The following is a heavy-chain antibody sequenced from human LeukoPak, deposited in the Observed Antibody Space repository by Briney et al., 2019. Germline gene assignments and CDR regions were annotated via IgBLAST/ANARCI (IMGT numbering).Heavy chain of an antibody. CDR1: GFTFSDSY. V-gene: IGHV3-11*01. CDR2: ISSSGGST. D-gene: IGHD3-9*01. CDR3: ATGKRRYSN. Sequence: PGGSLRLSCAASGFTFSDSYMSWIRQAPGKGLEWLSYISSSGGSTYYAVSVKGRFTISRDNANNSPYLQMNSLRADDTAIYYCATGKRRYSNWGQGTLVTVSS. J-gene: IGHJ4*02.